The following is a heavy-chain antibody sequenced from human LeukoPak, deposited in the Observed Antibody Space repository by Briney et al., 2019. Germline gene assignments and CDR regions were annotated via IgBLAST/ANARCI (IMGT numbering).Heavy chain of an antibody. V-gene: IGHV4-34*01. Sequence: SETLSLTCAVYGGSFSGYYWSWIRQPPGKGLEWIGEINHSGSTNYNPSLKSRVTISVDTSKNQFSPKLRSVTAADTAVYYCARGRGYSGSYYSMDVWGQGTTVTVSS. J-gene: IGHJ6*03. D-gene: IGHD1-26*01. CDR1: GGSFSGYY. CDR2: INHSGST. CDR3: ARGRGYSGSYYSMDV.